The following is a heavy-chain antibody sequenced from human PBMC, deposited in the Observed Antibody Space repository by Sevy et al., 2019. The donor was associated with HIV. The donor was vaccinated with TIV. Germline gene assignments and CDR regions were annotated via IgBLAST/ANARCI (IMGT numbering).Heavy chain of an antibody. D-gene: IGHD3-22*01. Sequence: GGSLRLSCAASGFTFSDYYMSWIRQAPGKGLEWVSYISSSGSTIYYADSVKGRFTISRDNAKNSLYLQMNSLRAEDTAVYYCASANYYDSSGPLGYWGQGTLVTVSS. CDR2: ISSSGSTI. J-gene: IGHJ4*02. CDR3: ASANYYDSSGPLGY. CDR1: GFTFSDYY. V-gene: IGHV3-11*01.